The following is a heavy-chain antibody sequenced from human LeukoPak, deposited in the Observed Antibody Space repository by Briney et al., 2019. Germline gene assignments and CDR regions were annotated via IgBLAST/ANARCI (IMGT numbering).Heavy chain of an antibody. CDR3: VKGVATVTQAVF. J-gene: IGHJ4*02. D-gene: IGHD5-12*01. V-gene: IGHV3-64D*06. Sequence: GGSLRLSCSASGFTFSSYAMHWVRQAPGKGLEYVSGISSNGGSTYYADSVKGRFTIFRDNSKNTLSLQMNSLRPEDTAVYYCVKGVATVTQAVFWGQGTLVTVSS. CDR2: ISSNGGST. CDR1: GFTFSSYA.